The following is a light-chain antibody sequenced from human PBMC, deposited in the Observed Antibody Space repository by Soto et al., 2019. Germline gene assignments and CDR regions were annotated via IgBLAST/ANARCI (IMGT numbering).Light chain of an antibody. CDR2: AAS. J-gene: IGKJ1*01. V-gene: IGKV1-39*01. Sequence: DIQMTQSPSSLSASVGDRVTITCRASKSISSYLNWYQQKPGKAPKLLIYAASSLQSGVPSRFSGSGSGKDFTLTFRSLKPEDFATYYCQQSYSTPPTFGQGTKLEIK. CDR3: QQSYSTPPT. CDR1: KSISSY.